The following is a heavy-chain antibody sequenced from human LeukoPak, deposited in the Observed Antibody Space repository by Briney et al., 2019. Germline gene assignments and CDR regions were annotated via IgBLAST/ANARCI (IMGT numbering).Heavy chain of an antibody. Sequence: GGSLRLSCAASGFTFSSYSMNWVGQARGQGLEWVSSISSSSHHIYYADSVKGRFNISRDNAKNSLYLQMNSLSAEDTAVYYCTYDILTGFDYWGQGTLVTVSS. CDR3: TYDILTGFDY. J-gene: IGHJ4*02. D-gene: IGHD3-9*01. CDR2: ISSSSHHI. V-gene: IGHV3-21*01. CDR1: GFTFSSYS.